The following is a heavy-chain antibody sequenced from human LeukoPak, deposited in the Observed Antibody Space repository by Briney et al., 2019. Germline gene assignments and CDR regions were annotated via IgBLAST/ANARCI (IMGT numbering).Heavy chain of an antibody. J-gene: IGHJ2*01. CDR1: GGSISSGASD. CDR3: ARAARQGFTMIVVPLLYFDL. V-gene: IGHV4-31*03. D-gene: IGHD3-22*01. CDR2: INHSGST. Sequence: SETLSLTCTVSGGSISSGASDWGWIRQHPKRGLEWVGYINHSGSTYYNPSLESRVTMSVDTSKNQFSLKLSSVTAADSAVYYCARAARQGFTMIVVPLLYFDLWGRGTLVTVSS.